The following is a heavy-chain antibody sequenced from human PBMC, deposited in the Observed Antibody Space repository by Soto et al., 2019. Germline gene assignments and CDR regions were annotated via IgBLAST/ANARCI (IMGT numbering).Heavy chain of an antibody. V-gene: IGHV1-46*01. Sequence: ASVKVSCKASGYTFTSYNMHSVRQAPGQGLEWMGIINPSGGSTSYAQKFQGRVTMTRDTSTSTVYMELSSLRSEDTAVYYCAVLTTVTTLGIDYWGQGTLVTVSS. CDR2: INPSGGST. CDR1: GYTFTSYN. J-gene: IGHJ4*02. CDR3: AVLTTVTTLGIDY. D-gene: IGHD4-17*01.